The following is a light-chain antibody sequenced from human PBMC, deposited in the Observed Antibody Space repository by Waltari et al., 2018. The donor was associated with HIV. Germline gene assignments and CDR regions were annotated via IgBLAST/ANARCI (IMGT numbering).Light chain of an antibody. J-gene: IGLJ3*02. CDR2: STN. Sequence: QTVVTQEPSFSVSPGGTVTLTCGLSSGSVSTSYYPRLYQQTPGQAPRTLIYSTNTRSSWVPDRFSGSILGNKAALTITGAQADDESDYYCVLYMGSGIWVFGGGTKLTVL. CDR3: VLYMGSGIWV. CDR1: SGSVSTSYY. V-gene: IGLV8-61*01.